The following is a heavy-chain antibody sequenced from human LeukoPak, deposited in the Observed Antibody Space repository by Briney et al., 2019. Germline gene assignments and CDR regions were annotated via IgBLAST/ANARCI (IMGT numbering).Heavy chain of an antibody. V-gene: IGHV1-18*01. D-gene: IGHD3-22*01. CDR2: ISAYSGNT. J-gene: IGHJ4*02. Sequence: ASVKVSCKASGYTFTSYGITWVRQAPGQGLEWMGWISAYSGNTDYVQRLQGRVTMTTDTSTSTAYMELRSLRSDDTAVYYCARGPGYYDSSGYYSDYWGQGTLVTVSS. CDR1: GYTFTSYG. CDR3: ARGPGYYDSSGYYSDY.